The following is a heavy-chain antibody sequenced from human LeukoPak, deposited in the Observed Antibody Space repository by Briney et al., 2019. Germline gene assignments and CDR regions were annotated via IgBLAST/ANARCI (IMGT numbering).Heavy chain of an antibody. V-gene: IGHV4-61*02. CDR2: MYFSGSG. J-gene: IGHJ5*02. D-gene: IGHD6-19*01. Sequence: PSETLSLTCTVSGGSVSSGNHYWSWIRQPAGKGLEWIGRMYFSGSGNYNPSLKSRVTISIDTSKNQVSLRLTSVTAADTAVYYCARNNSGSGWFDPWGQGTLVTVSS. CDR1: GGSVSSGNHY. CDR3: ARNNSGSGWFDP.